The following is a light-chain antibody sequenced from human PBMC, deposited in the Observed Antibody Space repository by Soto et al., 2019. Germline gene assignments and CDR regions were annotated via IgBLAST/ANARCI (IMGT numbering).Light chain of an antibody. Sequence: QSALTPPPSASGSPVQSVTISCTGTSSDVGGYNYVSWYQQHPGKAPKLMIYEVSKRPSGVPDRFSGSKSGNTASLTVSGLQAEDEADYYCSSYAGSNNLGVFGTGTKLTVL. CDR2: EVS. J-gene: IGLJ1*01. V-gene: IGLV2-8*01. CDR3: SSYAGSNNLGV. CDR1: SSDVGGYNY.